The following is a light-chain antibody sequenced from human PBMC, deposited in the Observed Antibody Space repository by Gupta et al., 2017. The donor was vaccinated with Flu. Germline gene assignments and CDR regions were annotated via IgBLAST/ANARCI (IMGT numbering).Light chain of an antibody. CDR1: SSDIGAYNY. Sequence: QSALTQPASVSGSPGHSITIPCTGTSSDIGAYNYVSWYQPHPNKAPKLMVYEVSNRPSGVSNRFSGSKSGNTASLTISGLQAEDEADYYCSSYTGSGTVFGGGTKVAVL. J-gene: IGLJ3*02. CDR2: EVS. CDR3: SSYTGSGTV. V-gene: IGLV2-14*01.